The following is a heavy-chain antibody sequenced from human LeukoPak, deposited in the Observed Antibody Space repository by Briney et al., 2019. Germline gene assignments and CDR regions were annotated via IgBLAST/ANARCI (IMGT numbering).Heavy chain of an antibody. Sequence: SETLSLTCTVSGGSISSYYWSWIRQPPGKGLEWIGCIYYSGSTNYNPSLKSRVTISVDTSKNQFSLKLSSVTAADTAVYYCARGLLSSSYGDYFDYWGQGTLVTVSS. CDR2: IYYSGST. CDR1: GGSISSYY. V-gene: IGHV4-59*01. CDR3: ARGLLSSSYGDYFDY. J-gene: IGHJ4*02. D-gene: IGHD4-17*01.